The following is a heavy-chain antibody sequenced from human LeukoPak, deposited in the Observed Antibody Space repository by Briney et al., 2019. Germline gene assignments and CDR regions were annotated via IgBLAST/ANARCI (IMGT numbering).Heavy chain of an antibody. Sequence: GGSLRLSCAASGFTVSRNYMSWVRQAPGKRLEWVSVIYNDGNTYYADSVKGRFTISRDNSKNTLYLQMNSLRAEDTAMYYCARDALTTDDALDIWGQGTMVTVSS. CDR2: IYNDGNT. CDR3: ARDALTTDDALDI. V-gene: IGHV3-66*01. J-gene: IGHJ3*02. D-gene: IGHD1-1*01. CDR1: GFTVSRNY.